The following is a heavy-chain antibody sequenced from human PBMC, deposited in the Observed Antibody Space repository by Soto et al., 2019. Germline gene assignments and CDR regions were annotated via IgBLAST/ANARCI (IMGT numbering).Heavy chain of an antibody. CDR2: IRSKANIYAT. D-gene: IGHD1-1*01. CDR3: VATDRTSAFDI. V-gene: IGHV3-73*01. CDR1: GFTFGASA. Sequence: GGSLRLSCAASGFTFGASAMHWVRQASGKGLEWVGRIRSKANIYATAYAASVKGRFTISGDDSKNTAYLQMNSLKPEDTAVYYCVATDRTSAFDIWGQGTMVTVSS. J-gene: IGHJ3*02.